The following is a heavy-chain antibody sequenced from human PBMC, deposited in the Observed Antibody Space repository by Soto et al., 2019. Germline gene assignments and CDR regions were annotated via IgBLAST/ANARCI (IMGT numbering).Heavy chain of an antibody. Sequence: QVQLVQSGAEVKKPGASVKVSCKASGYTFTSYGISWVRQAPGQGLEWMGWISGYNGDTNYAQKLQGRVTMTTDTSTSTAYMELRRLRSVVTAVYYCARAPQTVAGAGIWYWGQGTLVTGSS. V-gene: IGHV1-18*04. CDR3: ARAPQTVAGAGIWY. J-gene: IGHJ4*02. CDR1: GYTFTSYG. CDR2: ISGYNGDT. D-gene: IGHD6-13*01.